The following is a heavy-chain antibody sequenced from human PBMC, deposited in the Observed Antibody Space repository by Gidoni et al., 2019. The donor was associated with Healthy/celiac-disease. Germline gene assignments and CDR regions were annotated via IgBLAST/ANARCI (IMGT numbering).Heavy chain of an antibody. D-gene: IGHD5-18*01. V-gene: IGHV3-74*01. J-gene: IGHJ3*02. CDR1: GFTFSSYW. Sequence: ELQLVESGGGLVQPGGSLRLSCAASGFTFSSYWMHWVRQAPGKGLVWVSRINSDGSSTSYADSVKGRFTISRDNAKNTMYLQMNSLRAEDTAVYYCARGYSYGPSDAFDIWGQGTMVTVSS. CDR3: ARGYSYGPSDAFDI. CDR2: INSDGSST.